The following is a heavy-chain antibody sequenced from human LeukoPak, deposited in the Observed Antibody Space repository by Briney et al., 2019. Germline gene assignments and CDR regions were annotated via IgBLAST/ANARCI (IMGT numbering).Heavy chain of an antibody. Sequence: ASVKVSCKASGYTFTGYYLHWVRQAPGQRLEWVGGINSNNGDTHHAQNFQGRVTMTRDTSISTAYMGLSRLGSDDTAVYYCARDGDGYNLDWGQGTLVTVSS. V-gene: IGHV1-2*02. CDR1: GYTFTGYY. CDR3: ARDGDGYNLD. D-gene: IGHD5-24*01. J-gene: IGHJ4*02. CDR2: INSNNGDT.